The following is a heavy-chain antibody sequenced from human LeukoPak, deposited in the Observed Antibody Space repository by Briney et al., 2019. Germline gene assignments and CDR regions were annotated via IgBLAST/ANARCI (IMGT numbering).Heavy chain of an antibody. CDR1: GYTFTSYG. Sequence: ASVKVSCKASGYTFTSYGISWVRQAPGQGLEWMGWISAYNGNTNYAQKLQGRVTMTTDTSTSTAYLELRSLRSDDTAVYYCASPQLRELQPEDIDYWGQGTLFTVYS. CDR2: ISAYNGNT. V-gene: IGHV1-18*01. CDR3: ASPQLRELQPEDIDY. J-gene: IGHJ4*02. D-gene: IGHD1-26*01.